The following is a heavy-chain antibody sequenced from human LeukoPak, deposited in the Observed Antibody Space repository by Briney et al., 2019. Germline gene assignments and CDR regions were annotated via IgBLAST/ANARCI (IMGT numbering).Heavy chain of an antibody. J-gene: IGHJ6*03. D-gene: IGHD3-10*01. CDR2: IYYSGST. CDR3: TRVRFGELKPSYSYYMDV. Sequence: PSVTLSLTCTVSGGSISSYYWSWIRQPPGKGPEWIGYIYYSGSTYYHPSLKSLITISRHTSKNQFSLKVTSVTAADTAVYYCTRVRFGELKPSYSYYMDVWGKGTTVAVSS. CDR1: GGSISSYY. V-gene: IGHV4-59*12.